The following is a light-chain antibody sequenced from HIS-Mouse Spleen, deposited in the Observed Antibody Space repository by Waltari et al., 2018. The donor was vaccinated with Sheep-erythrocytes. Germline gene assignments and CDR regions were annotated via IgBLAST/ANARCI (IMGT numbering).Light chain of an antibody. V-gene: IGKV4-1*01. CDR3: QQYYSTLT. CDR2: WAS. CDR1: QSVLYSSNNKNY. J-gene: IGKJ4*01. Sequence: DIVMTQSPDSLAVSLGERPTIICKSSQSVLYSSNNKNYLAWYQQKPGQPPKLLIYWASTRESGVPDRFSGSGSGTDFTLTISSLQAEDVAVYYCQQYYSTLTFGGGTKVEIK.